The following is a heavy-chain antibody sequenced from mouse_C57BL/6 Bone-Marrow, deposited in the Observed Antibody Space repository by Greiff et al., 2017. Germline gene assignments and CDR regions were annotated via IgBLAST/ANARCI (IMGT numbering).Heavy chain of an antibody. V-gene: IGHV5-17*01. J-gene: IGHJ4*01. CDR2: ISSGSSTI. CDR3: AKRAMDY. CDR1: GFSFSDFG. Sequence: EVMLVESGGGLVKPGGSLKLSCAASGFSFSDFGMYWVRQAPEKVLEWVAYISSGSSTIYYADTVKGRFTISRDNAKNTLFLQMTSLRSEDTAMYYCAKRAMDYWGQGTSVTVSS.